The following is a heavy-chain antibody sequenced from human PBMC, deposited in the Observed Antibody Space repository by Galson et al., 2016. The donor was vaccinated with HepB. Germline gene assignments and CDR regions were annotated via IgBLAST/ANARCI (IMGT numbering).Heavy chain of an antibody. J-gene: IGHJ4*02. CDR2: IYHTGSN. CDR1: GASMNRFY. CDR3: ARVYSSDWYSSFDS. Sequence: ETLSLTCTVSGASMNRFYWSWIRQPPGKGLEWIGYIYHTGSNNYNPSVKSRVTISVDMSKNQFSLKLTSMTAADTAVYYCARVYSSDWYSSFDSWGQGTLVTVSS. D-gene: IGHD6-19*01. V-gene: IGHV4-59*01.